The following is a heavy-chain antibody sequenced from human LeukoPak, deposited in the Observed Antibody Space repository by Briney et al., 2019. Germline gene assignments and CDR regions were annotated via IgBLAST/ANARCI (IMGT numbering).Heavy chain of an antibody. Sequence: PSETLSLTCSVCGGSLSTYSWSWVRQSPGKRLEWIGYIYYGGTTNYNPSLKSRVTISADTAKNQFSLRLRSVTAADTAIYYCARDTTVASGMQHWGQGTLVTVSS. V-gene: IGHV4-59*01. CDR3: ARDTTVASGMQH. CDR1: GGSLSTYS. D-gene: IGHD4-23*01. CDR2: IYYGGTT. J-gene: IGHJ4*02.